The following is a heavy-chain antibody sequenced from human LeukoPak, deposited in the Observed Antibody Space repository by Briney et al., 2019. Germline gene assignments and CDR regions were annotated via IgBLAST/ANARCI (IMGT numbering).Heavy chain of an antibody. CDR1: GVSFSGYY. Sequence: SETLSLTCAVYGVSFSGYYWSWIRQPPGKGLEWIGEINHSGSTNYNPSLKSRVTISVDTSKNQFSLKLSSVTAADTAVYYCARVRRNYSSSWYSDYWGQGTLVTVSS. D-gene: IGHD6-13*01. CDR2: INHSGST. CDR3: ARVRRNYSSSWYSDY. V-gene: IGHV4-34*01. J-gene: IGHJ4*02.